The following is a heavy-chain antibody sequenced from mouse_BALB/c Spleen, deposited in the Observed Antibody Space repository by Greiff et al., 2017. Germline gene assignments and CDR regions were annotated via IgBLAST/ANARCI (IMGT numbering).Heavy chain of an antibody. CDR1: GFTFSSYG. CDR2: INSNGGST. Sequence: EVKVVESGGGLVQPGGSLKLSCAASGFTFSSYGMSWVRQTPDKRLELVATINSNGGSTYYPDSVKGRFTISRDNAKNTLYLQMSSLKSEDTAMYYCASELGRYAMDYWGQGTSVTVSS. J-gene: IGHJ4*01. V-gene: IGHV5-6-3*01. CDR3: ASELGRYAMDY. D-gene: IGHD4-1*01.